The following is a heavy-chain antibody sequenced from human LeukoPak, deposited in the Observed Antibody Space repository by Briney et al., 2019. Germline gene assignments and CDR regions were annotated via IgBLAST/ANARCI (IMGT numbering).Heavy chain of an antibody. J-gene: IGHJ4*02. V-gene: IGHV3-23*01. CDR2: ISGSGGST. CDR1: GFTFSSYA. CDR3: AKERGYNWGYFDY. Sequence: GGSLRLSCAASGFTFSSYAMSWVRQAPGKGLEWVSAISGSGGSTYYADSVKGRFTISRDNSKNTLYLQMKSLRAEGTAVYYCAKERGYNWGYFDYWGQGTLVTVSS. D-gene: IGHD1-1*01.